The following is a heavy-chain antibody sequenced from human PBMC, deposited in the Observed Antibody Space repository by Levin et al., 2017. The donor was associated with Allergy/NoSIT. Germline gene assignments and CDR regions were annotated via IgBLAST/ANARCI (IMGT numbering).Heavy chain of an antibody. V-gene: IGHV3-15*01. Sequence: GGSLRLSCAASGFTFSNAWMSWVRQAPGKGLEWVGRIKSKTDGGTTDYAAPVKGRFTISRDDSKNTLYLQMNSLKTEDTAVYYCTAFYSGSYYYLDYWGQGTLVTVSS. CDR3: TAFYSGSYYYLDY. CDR1: GFTFSNAW. CDR2: IKSKTDGGTT. D-gene: IGHD1-26*01. J-gene: IGHJ4*02.